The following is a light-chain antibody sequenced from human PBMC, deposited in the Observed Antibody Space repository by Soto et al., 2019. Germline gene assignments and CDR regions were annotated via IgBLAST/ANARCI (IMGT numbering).Light chain of an antibody. CDR3: QQRSNWPPWT. CDR1: QSVDTY. Sequence: EVVLTQSPAPLSLSPGEIATLSCRASQSVDTYLAWYQQKPCQPPRLLIYDASNRATGIPARFSGSGSGTDFTLTITTLEPEDFAVYYCQQRSNWPPWTFGPGTKV. CDR2: DAS. J-gene: IGKJ3*01. V-gene: IGKV3-11*01.